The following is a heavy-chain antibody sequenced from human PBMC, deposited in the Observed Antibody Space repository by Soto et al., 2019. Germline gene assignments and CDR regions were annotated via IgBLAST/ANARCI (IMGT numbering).Heavy chain of an antibody. Sequence: GGSLRLSCAASGFTVSSNYMSWVRQAPGKGLEWVSVIYSGGSTYYADSVKGRFTISRDNSKNTLYLQMNSLRAEDTAVYYCARDTGISIAVAGNYYYYGMDVWGQGTTVTVSS. CDR2: IYSGGST. V-gene: IGHV3-66*01. CDR1: GFTVSSNY. CDR3: ARDTGISIAVAGNYYYYGMDV. D-gene: IGHD6-19*01. J-gene: IGHJ6*02.